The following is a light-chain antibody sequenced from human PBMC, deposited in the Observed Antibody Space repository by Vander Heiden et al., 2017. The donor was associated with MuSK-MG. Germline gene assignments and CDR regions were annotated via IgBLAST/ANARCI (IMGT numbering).Light chain of an antibody. CDR2: SAS. CDR1: QDIGTY. CDR3: QQLNFYPLT. V-gene: IGKV1-9*01. J-gene: IGKJ4*01. Sequence: IQVTQSPSSLSASVGDRVTISCRASQDIGTYLAWYQQKPGEAPKLLIYSASKFRSAVTSRFSGSGSGTDFTLTINSLQPEDFATYFCQQLNFYPLTFGGGTKVEIK.